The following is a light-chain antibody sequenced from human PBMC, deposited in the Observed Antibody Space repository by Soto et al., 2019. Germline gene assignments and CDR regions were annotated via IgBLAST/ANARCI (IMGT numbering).Light chain of an antibody. CDR2: LGS. J-gene: IGKJ1*01. CDR1: QSLLHSNGNID. V-gene: IGKV2-28*01. Sequence: VLTQSPLSLPVTPGEPASISCRSSQSLLHSNGNIDVDWYLKKPGQSTQLLIYLGSIRAAGVHDRFSGSESGTDFTLKINRVEAEDVGVYYCMEAIQGPLTFGLGTKVPIK. CDR3: MEAIQGPLT.